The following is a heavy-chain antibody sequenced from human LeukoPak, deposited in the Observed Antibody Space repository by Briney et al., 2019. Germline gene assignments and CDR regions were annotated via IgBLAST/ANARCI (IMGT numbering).Heavy chain of an antibody. J-gene: IGHJ3*02. CDR1: GFTFSSSD. D-gene: IGHD4-17*01. CDR3: ARLRSAAFDI. V-gene: IGHV3-13*01. Sequence: GGSLRLSCVASGFTFSSSDMHWVRQASGKGLEWVSAIGTAGDTYYPGSVKGRFTISRENAKNSLYLQMNSLRVGDTAVYYCARLRSAAFDIWGQGTMVTVSS. CDR2: IGTAGDT.